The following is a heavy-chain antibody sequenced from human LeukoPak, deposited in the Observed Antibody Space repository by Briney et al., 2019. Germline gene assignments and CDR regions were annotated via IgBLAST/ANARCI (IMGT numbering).Heavy chain of an antibody. Sequence: GGSLRLSCAASGFTFSSYGMHWVRQAPGKGLEWVAVISYDGSNKYYADSVKGRFTISRDNSKNTLYLQMNSLRAEDTAVYYCAKERLERRSNLGVFDYWGQGTLVTVSS. CDR2: ISYDGSNK. V-gene: IGHV3-30*18. CDR1: GFTFSSYG. D-gene: IGHD1-1*01. J-gene: IGHJ4*02. CDR3: AKERLERRSNLGVFDY.